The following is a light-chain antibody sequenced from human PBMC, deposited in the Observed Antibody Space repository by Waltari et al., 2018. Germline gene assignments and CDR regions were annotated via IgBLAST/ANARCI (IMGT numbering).Light chain of an antibody. Sequence: QSALTQPASVSGSPGQAITISCPGTSRDVGSYNYVSWYQQHPGKAPKLMIYVVSERPSGVSNRFSGSKSGNTASLTISGLQAEDEADYYCNSYAGSSSWVFGGGTKLTVL. CDR1: SRDVGSYNY. J-gene: IGLJ3*02. CDR2: VVS. CDR3: NSYAGSSSWV. V-gene: IGLV2-14*01.